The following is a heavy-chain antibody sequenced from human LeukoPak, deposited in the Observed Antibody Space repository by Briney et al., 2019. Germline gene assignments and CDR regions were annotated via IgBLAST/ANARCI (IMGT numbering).Heavy chain of an antibody. CDR3: AHRDTYYYDNSGYTYDAFDI. V-gene: IGHV2-5*02. D-gene: IGHD3-22*01. J-gene: IGHJ3*02. CDR1: GFSLSTGGVG. CDR2: IDWDDDK. Sequence: SGPTLVNPTQTLTLTCTFPGFSLSTGGVGVGWIRQPPGKALEWLALIDWDDDKRSSPSLKSRLTITKDTSKNQVVLTMTNMDPVDTATYYCAHRDTYYYDNSGYTYDAFDIWGQGQWSPSL.